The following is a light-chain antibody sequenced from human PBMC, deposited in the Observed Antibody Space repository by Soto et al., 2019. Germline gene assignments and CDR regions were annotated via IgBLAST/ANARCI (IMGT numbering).Light chain of an antibody. J-gene: IGKJ1*01. Sequence: VMTRAPDSLAVSVGEKATINVKSSHSGLHSSNNKNYLAWYQQKSGQPPKXXISWASTRESGAPERFRGSGYGTDFNPTIPRLQAEDVALHSCQQHYHLPWTFAQGTQLDIK. V-gene: IGKV4-1*01. CDR2: WAS. CDR3: QQHYHLPWT. CDR1: HSGLHSSNNKNY.